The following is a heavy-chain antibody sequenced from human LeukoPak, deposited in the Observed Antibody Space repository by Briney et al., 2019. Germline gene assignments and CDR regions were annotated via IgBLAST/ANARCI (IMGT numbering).Heavy chain of an antibody. J-gene: IGHJ3*02. CDR2: INHSGST. CDR3: TRDRSALDT. CDR1: GGSFSVYY. Sequence: SETLSLTCAVYGGSFSVYYWSWIRQPPGKGLEWIGEINHSGSTNYNPSLKSRVTISVDTSKNQFSLKLSSVTAADTAVYYCTRDRSALDTWGQGTMVTVSS. V-gene: IGHV4-34*01.